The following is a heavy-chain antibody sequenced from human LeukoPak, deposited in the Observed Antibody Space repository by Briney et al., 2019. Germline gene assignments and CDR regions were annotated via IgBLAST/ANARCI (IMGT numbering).Heavy chain of an antibody. CDR3: ARDQYYDFWSGYQTEYYFDY. CDR1: GFTFRSYG. Sequence: TGGSLRLSCAASGFTFRSYGMHWVRQAPGKGLEWVAVIWYDGSNKYYADSVKGRFTISRDNSKNTLYLQTNSLRAEDTAVYYCARDQYYDFWSGYQTEYYFDYWGQGTLVTVSS. J-gene: IGHJ4*02. CDR2: IWYDGSNK. D-gene: IGHD3-3*01. V-gene: IGHV3-33*01.